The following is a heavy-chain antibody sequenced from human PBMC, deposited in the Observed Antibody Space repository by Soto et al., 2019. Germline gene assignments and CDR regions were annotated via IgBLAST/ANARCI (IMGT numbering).Heavy chain of an antibody. CDR3: ARHRAEGDYLASSFDY. CDR2: IYYSGST. J-gene: IGHJ4*02. CDR1: GGSISSRSYY. V-gene: IGHV4-39*01. Sequence: QLQLQESGPGLVKPSETLSLTCAVSGGSISSRSYYWVWIRQPPGKGLEWIGSIYYSGSTYYNPSLKSRVTISVDTSKNQFSLKLTSVTAADTAVYYCARHRAEGDYLASSFDYWGQGTLVTVSS. D-gene: IGHD4-17*01.